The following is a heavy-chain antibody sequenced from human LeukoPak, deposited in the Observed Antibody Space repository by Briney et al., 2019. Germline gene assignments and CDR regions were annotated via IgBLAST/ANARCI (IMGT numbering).Heavy chain of an antibody. D-gene: IGHD6-6*01. CDR2: INPSGGST. Sequence: GASVKVSCKASGYTFTSYYMHWVRQAPGQGLEWMGIINPSGGSTSYAQKFQGRVTMTRDMSTSTVYMELSSLRSEDTAVYYCARAASPYSSSSGVDYWGQGTLVTVSS. J-gene: IGHJ4*02. CDR3: ARAASPYSSSSGVDY. CDR1: GYTFTSYY. V-gene: IGHV1-46*01.